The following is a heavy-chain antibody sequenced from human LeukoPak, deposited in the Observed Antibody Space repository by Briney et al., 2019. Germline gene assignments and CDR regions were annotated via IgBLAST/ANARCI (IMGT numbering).Heavy chain of an antibody. CDR1: GYTFTGYY. D-gene: IGHD2-15*01. CDR2: INTNTGNP. J-gene: IGHJ1*01. Sequence: PKASVKVSCKASGYTFTGYYMHWVRQAPGQGLEWMGWINTNTGNPTYAQGFTGRFVFSLDTSVSTAYLQISSLKAEDTAVYYCARAVVAAFEYFQHWGQGTLVTVSS. CDR3: ARAVVAAFEYFQH. V-gene: IGHV7-4-1*02.